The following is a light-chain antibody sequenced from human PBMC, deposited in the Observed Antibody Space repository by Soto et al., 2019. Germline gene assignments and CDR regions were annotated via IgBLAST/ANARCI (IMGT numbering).Light chain of an antibody. Sequence: EIVLTQSPDTLSXXPXXXXTXXXRASQSVSSDYLVWYQQKPGLPPRLLIYGASSRATGIPDRFSGSGSGTDFTLTISRLEPEDFAVYYCQQYGRSPWTFGQGTKVDIK. CDR3: QQYGRSPWT. CDR1: QSVSSDY. J-gene: IGKJ1*01. V-gene: IGKV3-20*01. CDR2: GAS.